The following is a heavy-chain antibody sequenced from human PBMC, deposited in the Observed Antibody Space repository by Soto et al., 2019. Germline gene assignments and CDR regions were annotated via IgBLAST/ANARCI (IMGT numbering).Heavy chain of an antibody. CDR1: GGSISSSSYY. CDR2: IYYSGST. J-gene: IGHJ4*02. V-gene: IGHV4-39*01. CDR3: ARHFDISGYGFDY. Sequence: SETLSLTCIVSGGSISSSSYYWGWIRQPPGKGLEWIGSIYYSGSTYYNPSLKSRVTISVDTSKNQFSLKLSSVTAADTAVYYCARHFDISGYGFDYWGQGTLVTVSS. D-gene: IGHD3-22*01.